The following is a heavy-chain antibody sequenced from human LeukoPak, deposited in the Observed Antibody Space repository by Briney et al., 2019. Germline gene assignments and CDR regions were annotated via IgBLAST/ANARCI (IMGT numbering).Heavy chain of an antibody. CDR3: AKAGYYGSGTYYGVDAFDI. CDR1: GFTFSSYA. J-gene: IGHJ3*02. V-gene: IGHV3-23*01. D-gene: IGHD3-10*01. CDR2: ISGGST. Sequence: GGSLRLSCAASGFTFSSYAMNWVRQAPGKGLEWVSTISGGSTYYADSVKGRFTISRDNSKNTLYLQMNSLRAEDTAVYYCAKAGYYGSGTYYGVDAFDIWGQGTMVTVSS.